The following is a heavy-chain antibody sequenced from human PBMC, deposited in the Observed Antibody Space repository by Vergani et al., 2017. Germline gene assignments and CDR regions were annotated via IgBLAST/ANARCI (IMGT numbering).Heavy chain of an antibody. Sequence: EVQLVESGGGLVQPGRSLRLSCTASGFTFGDYAMSWVRQAPGKGLEWVGFIGSKAYGGTTEYAASVKGRFTISRDDSKSIAYLQMNSLKTEDTAVYYCTRDPSHPPPYDSSGYKDAFDIWGQGTMVTVSS. CDR3: TRDPSHPPPYDSSGYKDAFDI. D-gene: IGHD3-22*01. J-gene: IGHJ3*02. V-gene: IGHV3-49*04. CDR1: GFTFGDYA. CDR2: IGSKAYGGTT.